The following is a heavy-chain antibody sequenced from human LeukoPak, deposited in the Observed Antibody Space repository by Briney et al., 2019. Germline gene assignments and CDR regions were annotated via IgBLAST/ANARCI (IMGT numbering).Heavy chain of an antibody. V-gene: IGHV4-59*01. Sequence: PSETLSLTCTVSGGSISNYWWSWIRQPPAKGLQWIGYVFDSGGTNYNPSLTSRVTISVDTSKKQFSLKLSSVTAADTAVYYCARGYSSSWNYFDYWGQGTLVTVSS. CDR1: GGSISNYW. CDR3: ARGYSSSWNYFDY. CDR2: VFDSGGT. J-gene: IGHJ4*02. D-gene: IGHD6-13*01.